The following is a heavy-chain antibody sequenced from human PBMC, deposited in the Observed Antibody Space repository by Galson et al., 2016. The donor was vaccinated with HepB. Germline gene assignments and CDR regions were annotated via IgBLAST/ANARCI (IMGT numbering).Heavy chain of an antibody. V-gene: IGHV3-49*03. D-gene: IGHD5-24*01. J-gene: IGHJ4*02. CDR3: SRSGDGYNFWLDS. Sequence: SCAPSASSSGDYSMSWFRQAPGKGLEWVGFIRRRSSGEAPQYAASVSGRFIISWDSSKSIAYLQMTSLSSEDTGVYYCSRSGDGYNFWLDSWGRGTLVTVSP. CDR2: IRRRSSGEAP. CDR1: ASSSGDYS.